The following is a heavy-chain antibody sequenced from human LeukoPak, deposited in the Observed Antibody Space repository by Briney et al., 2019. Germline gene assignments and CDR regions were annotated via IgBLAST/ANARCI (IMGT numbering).Heavy chain of an antibody. V-gene: IGHV3-23*01. D-gene: IGHD3-3*02. Sequence: PGGSLRLSCVGSRFPPRKYAMSWVRQAPGKGLEWVSGISGSGSSKYYADSVRGRFTISRDNSKDTLFLQMSGLRADDTAKYYCAKEPEPFLKWHFDNWGQGTLVIVSS. CDR2: ISGSGSSK. J-gene: IGHJ4*02. CDR1: RFPPRKYA. CDR3: AKEPEPFLKWHFDN.